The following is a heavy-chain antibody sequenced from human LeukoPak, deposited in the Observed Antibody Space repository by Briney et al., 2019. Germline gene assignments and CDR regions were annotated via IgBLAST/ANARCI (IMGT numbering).Heavy chain of an antibody. D-gene: IGHD3-22*01. V-gene: IGHV1-2*02. Sequence: ASVKVSCKASGYTFTGYYMHWVRQAPGQGLEWMGWIHPNSGGAKYAQRFQGRVTVTRDTSISTVYMKLSRLRSDDTAVYYCARWGKYYYDSSGYYYWGQGTLVSVSS. CDR1: GYTFTGYY. J-gene: IGHJ4*02. CDR2: IHPNSGGA. CDR3: ARWGKYYYDSSGYYY.